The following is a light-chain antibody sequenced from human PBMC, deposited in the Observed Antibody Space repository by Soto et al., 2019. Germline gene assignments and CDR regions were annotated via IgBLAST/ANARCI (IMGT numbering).Light chain of an antibody. V-gene: IGLV2-14*01. CDR2: DAS. CDR1: SSDVGGYNY. Sequence: LTQPASVSGSPGQSITISCTGTSSDVGGYNYVSWYQQHPGKAPKLMIYDASNRPSGVSNRFSGSKSGNTASLTIFGLQAEDEADYYCSSYTSSSTLYVFGTGTKVTVL. CDR3: SSYTSSSTLYV. J-gene: IGLJ1*01.